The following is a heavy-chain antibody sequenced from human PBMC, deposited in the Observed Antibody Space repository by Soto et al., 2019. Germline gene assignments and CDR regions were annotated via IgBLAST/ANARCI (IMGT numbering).Heavy chain of an antibody. V-gene: IGHV3-30*04. CDR3: ARAGCDGGSCYTLVGLRYGMDV. J-gene: IGHJ6*02. Sequence: QVQLVESGGGVVQPGRSLRLSCAASGFIFSSYAMYWVRQAPGRGLEGVAVISYDGKNKYYADSVKGRFTISRDNSRNTLYLQMNSLRAEDSAVYYCARAGCDGGSCYTLVGLRYGMDVWGQGTTVTVSS. D-gene: IGHD2-15*01. CDR2: ISYDGKNK. CDR1: GFIFSSYA.